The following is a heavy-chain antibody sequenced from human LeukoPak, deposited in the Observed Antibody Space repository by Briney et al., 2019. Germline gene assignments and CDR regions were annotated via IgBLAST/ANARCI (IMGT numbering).Heavy chain of an antibody. CDR2: IYYSGTT. Sequence: SETLSLTCTVSGGSISPYYWSWIRQPPGKGLEWIGYIYYSGTTNYNPSLKSRVTMSVDTSNNHLSLRLTSVTAADTALYYCARHSYNYYGLDVWSQGTTITVSS. CDR3: ARHSYNYYGLDV. CDR1: GGSISPYY. V-gene: IGHV4-59*08. J-gene: IGHJ6*02.